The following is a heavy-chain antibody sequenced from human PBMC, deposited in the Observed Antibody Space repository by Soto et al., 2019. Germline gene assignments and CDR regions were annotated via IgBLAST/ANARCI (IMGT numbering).Heavy chain of an antibody. Sequence: SETLSLTCAVSGGSISSGGYSWSWIRQPPGKGLEWIGYIYHSGSTYYNPSLKSRVTISVDRSKNQFSLKLSSVTAADTAVYYCARSIAAAGTGVYYFDYWGQGTLVTVSS. CDR3: ARSIAAAGTGVYYFDY. CDR2: IYHSGST. J-gene: IGHJ4*02. D-gene: IGHD6-13*01. V-gene: IGHV4-30-2*01. CDR1: GGSISSGGYS.